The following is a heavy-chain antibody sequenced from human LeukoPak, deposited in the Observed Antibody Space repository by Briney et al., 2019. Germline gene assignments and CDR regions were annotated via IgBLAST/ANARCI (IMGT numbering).Heavy chain of an antibody. D-gene: IGHD2-15*01. Sequence: PGGSLRLSCVASGFIFRDYAMGWVRQAPGKGLEWVSTISKSGDGMFYADSVKGRFTISRDNSKNTLNMHLNSLRAEDTAVYYCAKHNGWELHGYRFDYWGQGTLVTVSS. CDR2: ISKSGDGM. J-gene: IGHJ4*02. CDR1: GFIFRDYA. CDR3: AKHNGWELHGYRFDY. V-gene: IGHV3-23*01.